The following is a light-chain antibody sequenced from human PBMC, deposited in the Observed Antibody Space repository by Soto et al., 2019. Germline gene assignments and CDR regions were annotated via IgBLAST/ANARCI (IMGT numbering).Light chain of an antibody. Sequence: EIVMTQSPATLSFSPGERATLSCRASQSVSSNLAWYQQKPGQAPRLLIYGASTRATGIPARFSGSGSGTEFTLTVSSLQSEDFAVYYCQQYNNWPYTFGQGTKVDI. V-gene: IGKV3-15*01. CDR1: QSVSSN. CDR3: QQYNNWPYT. J-gene: IGKJ2*01. CDR2: GAS.